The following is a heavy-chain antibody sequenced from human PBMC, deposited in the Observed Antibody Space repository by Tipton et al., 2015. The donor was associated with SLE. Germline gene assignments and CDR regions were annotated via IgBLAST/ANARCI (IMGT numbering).Heavy chain of an antibody. Sequence: GLVKPSETLSLTCAVYGGSFSGYYWSWIRQPPGKGLEWIGYIYYSGSTNYNPSLKSRVTISVDTSKNQFSLKLSSVTAADTAVYYCASGYADYWGQGTLVTVSS. CDR1: GGSFSGYY. J-gene: IGHJ4*02. CDR3: ASGYADY. V-gene: IGHV4-59*12. CDR2: IYYSGST. D-gene: IGHD5-12*01.